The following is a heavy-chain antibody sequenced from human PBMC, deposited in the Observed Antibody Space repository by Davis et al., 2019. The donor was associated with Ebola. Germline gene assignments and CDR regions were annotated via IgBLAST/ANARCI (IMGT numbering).Heavy chain of an antibody. V-gene: IGHV1-69*13. J-gene: IGHJ4*02. D-gene: IGHD2-21*02. CDR1: GGTFSSYA. CDR3: ARGPSVATAHYFDY. CDR2: IIPILGAT. Sequence: SVKVSCKASGGTFSSYAMSWVRQAPGQGLEWMGGIIPILGATIYAQKFQARVTVTADESTSTAYMELSSLRSEDTAVYYCARGPSVATAHYFDYWGQGTLVTVSS.